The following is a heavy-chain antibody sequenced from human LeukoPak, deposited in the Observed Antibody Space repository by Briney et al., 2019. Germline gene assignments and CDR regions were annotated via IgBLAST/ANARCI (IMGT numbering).Heavy chain of an antibody. V-gene: IGHV3-74*01. J-gene: IGHJ4*02. Sequence: GGSLRLSCAASGFTFISYWMHWVRQAPGKGLVWVSRINRDGSSTDYADSVKGRFAISRDNAKNTLYLQMNSLRGEDTAVYFCARDAPGNTALDYWGQGTLVTVFS. CDR2: INRDGSST. CDR3: ARDAPGNTALDY. D-gene: IGHD5-18*01. CDR1: GFTFISYW.